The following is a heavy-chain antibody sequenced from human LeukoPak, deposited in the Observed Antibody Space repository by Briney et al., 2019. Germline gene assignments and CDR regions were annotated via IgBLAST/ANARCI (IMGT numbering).Heavy chain of an antibody. V-gene: IGHV5-51*01. CDR1: GYSFTTYW. J-gene: IGHJ4*02. CDR3: ARHIFGSGWYLDY. Sequence: GESLKISCKGSGYSFTTYWIGCVRQMPGKGLEWMGIIYPGDSDTKYSPSFQGQVTISADKSISTAYLQWSSLKASDTAMYYCARHIFGSGWYLDYWAQGTLVTVPS. D-gene: IGHD6-19*01. CDR2: IYPGDSDT.